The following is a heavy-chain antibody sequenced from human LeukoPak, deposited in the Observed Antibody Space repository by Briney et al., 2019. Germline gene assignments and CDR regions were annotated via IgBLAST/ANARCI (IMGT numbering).Heavy chain of an antibody. V-gene: IGHV4-59*12. CDR3: ARVALYYDFWSAQSRPNWFDP. D-gene: IGHD3-3*01. CDR1: GGSISSYY. CDR2: IYYSGST. J-gene: IGHJ5*02. Sequence: PSETLSLTCTVSGGSISSYYWSWIRQPPGKGLEWIGYIYYSGSTNYNPSLKSRVTISVDTSKNQFSLKLSSVTAADTAVYYCARVALYYDFWSAQSRPNWFDPWGQGTLVTVSS.